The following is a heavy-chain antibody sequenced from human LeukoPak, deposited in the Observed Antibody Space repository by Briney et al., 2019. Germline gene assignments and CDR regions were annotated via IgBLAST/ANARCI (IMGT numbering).Heavy chain of an antibody. CDR2: IYYSGNT. V-gene: IGHV4-39*01. D-gene: IGHD3-9*01. CDR3: ARLGRYFDWLLYEDDYYYYMDV. CDR1: GVSISSSNSY. J-gene: IGHJ6*03. Sequence: SETLSLTCTVSGVSISSSNSYWGWIRQPPGKGLEWIGSIYYSGNTYYNASLKSQVSISIDTSKNQFSLRLTSVTAADTAVYYCARLGRYFDWLLYEDDYYYYMDVWGKGTTVTVSS.